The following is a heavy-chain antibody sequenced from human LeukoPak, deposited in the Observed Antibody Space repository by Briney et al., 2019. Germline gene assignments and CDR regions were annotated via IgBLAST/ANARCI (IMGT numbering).Heavy chain of an antibody. CDR1: GFTFSRYA. Sequence: GGSLRLSCAASGFTFSRYAMHWVREAPGKWLGWVAVISYDGSNKYYADSVKGRFTISRDNSKNTLYLQMNSLRAEDTAVYYCARDAGHEYYYDSSGYSNWFDPWGQGTLVTVSS. J-gene: IGHJ5*02. V-gene: IGHV3-30-3*01. CDR3: ARDAGHEYYYDSSGYSNWFDP. CDR2: ISYDGSNK. D-gene: IGHD3-22*01.